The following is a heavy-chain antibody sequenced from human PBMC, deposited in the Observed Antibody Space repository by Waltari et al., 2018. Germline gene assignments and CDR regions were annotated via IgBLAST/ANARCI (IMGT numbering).Heavy chain of an antibody. CDR2: IYYSGST. J-gene: IGHJ4*02. CDR1: GGSLRRSSYY. V-gene: IGHV4-39*01. Sequence: QLQLQESGPGLVKPSETLSLTCTVSGGSLRRSSYYWGWIRQPPGKGLEWIGSIYYSGSTYYNPSLKSRVTISVETSKNQFSLKLSSVTAADTAVYYCASPLVGAFDYWGQGTLVTVSS. D-gene: IGHD1-26*01. CDR3: ASPLVGAFDY.